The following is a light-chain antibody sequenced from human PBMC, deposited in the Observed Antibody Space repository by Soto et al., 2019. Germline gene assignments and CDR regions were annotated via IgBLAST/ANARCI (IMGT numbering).Light chain of an antibody. CDR3: QSYDSSLSVYV. V-gene: IGLV1-40*01. Sequence: QSALTQPPSVSGAPGQRVTISCTGSSSNIGAYFDVHWYQQLPGTAPRLLIYGNTNRPSGVPDRFSGSKSGTSGSLAITGLQAEDEADYYCQSYDSSLSVYVFGTGTKVTVL. CDR1: SSNIGAYFD. CDR2: GNT. J-gene: IGLJ1*01.